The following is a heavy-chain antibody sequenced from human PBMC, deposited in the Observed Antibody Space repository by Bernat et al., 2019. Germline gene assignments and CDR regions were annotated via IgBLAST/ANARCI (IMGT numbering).Heavy chain of an antibody. CDR3: TTAPGVKGGYSGYAIDY. CDR2: IRSKADGGTT. J-gene: IGHJ4*02. Sequence: EVQLVESGGDLVKPGGSLRLSCATSAFTFSNAWMSWVRQAPGKGLEWVGLIRSKADGGTTDYGAPVKGRFAISRDDSKSTLYLQMTSLRTEDTAVYYCTTAPGVKGGYSGYAIDYWGQGTLVTV. V-gene: IGHV3-15*01. D-gene: IGHD5-12*01. CDR1: AFTFSNAW.